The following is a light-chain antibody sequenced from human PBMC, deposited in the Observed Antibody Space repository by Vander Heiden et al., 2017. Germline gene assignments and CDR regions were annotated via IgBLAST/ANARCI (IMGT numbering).Light chain of an antibody. CDR1: QSVRSSY. Sequence: EIVLTQSPGTLSLSPGERATLSCRASQSVRSSYLAWYQQKPGQAPRLLIYGASSRATGIPDRFSGSGSGTDFTLTINRLEPEDFAVYYCQQYGSSPRLTFGGGTKVESK. V-gene: IGKV3-20*01. CDR3: QQYGSSPRLT. J-gene: IGKJ4*01. CDR2: GAS.